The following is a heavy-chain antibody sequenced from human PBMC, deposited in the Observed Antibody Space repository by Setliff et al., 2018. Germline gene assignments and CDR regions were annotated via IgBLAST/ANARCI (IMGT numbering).Heavy chain of an antibody. Sequence: ASETLSLTCTVSGVSISSYFWSWLRQPAGKGLEWVGRIQVGGTSTYNPSLKSRVATSVDTSKNQFSLRLTHVTAADTAVYYCARDRTAYTYGLDVWGQGTTVTVSS. J-gene: IGHJ6*02. CDR1: GVSISSYF. D-gene: IGHD3-16*01. CDR3: ARDRTAYTYGLDV. V-gene: IGHV4-4*07. CDR2: IQVGGTS.